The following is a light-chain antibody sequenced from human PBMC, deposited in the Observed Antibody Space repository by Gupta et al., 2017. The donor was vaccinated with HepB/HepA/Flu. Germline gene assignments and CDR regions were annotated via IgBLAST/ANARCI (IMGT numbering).Light chain of an antibody. V-gene: IGLV3-21*03. CDR2: VDT. CDR3: QVWDRTTDRVV. Sequence: SYVLTQPPSVSVAPGKTASTTCGGDDIGSKSVHWYQQEPGQAPILVVYVDTARPSGIPERFSGSNSGNTATLTISRVEAGDEADYHCQVWDRTTDRVVFGGGTKLTVL. CDR1: DIGSKS. J-gene: IGLJ2*01.